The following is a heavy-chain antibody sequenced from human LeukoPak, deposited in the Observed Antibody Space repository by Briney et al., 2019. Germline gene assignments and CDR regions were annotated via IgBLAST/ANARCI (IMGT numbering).Heavy chain of an antibody. CDR1: GYTFSDHY. D-gene: IGHD5-12*01. J-gene: IGHJ4*02. Sequence: ASVKVSCKASGYTFSDHYMHWVRQAPGQGLEWMGWINPNSGGTNYAQKFQGRVTMTRDTSISTAYMELSRLRSDDTAVYYCAREGGGYDRYIDYWGQGTLVTVSS. CDR2: INPNSGGT. CDR3: AREGGGYDRYIDY. V-gene: IGHV1-2*02.